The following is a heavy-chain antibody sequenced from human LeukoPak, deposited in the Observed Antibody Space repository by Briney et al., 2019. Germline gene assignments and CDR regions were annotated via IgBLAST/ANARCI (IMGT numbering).Heavy chain of an antibody. Sequence: GESLKISCKGSGCSFSNYWIGWVRQMPGKGLEWMGIIYPGESETRYSPSVQGQVTISADKSISTAYLQWSSLKASDTAMYYCARHLGGIAAAGYAWGQGTLVTVSS. V-gene: IGHV5-51*01. D-gene: IGHD6-13*01. J-gene: IGHJ4*02. CDR1: GCSFSNYW. CDR3: ARHLGGIAAAGYA. CDR2: IYPGESET.